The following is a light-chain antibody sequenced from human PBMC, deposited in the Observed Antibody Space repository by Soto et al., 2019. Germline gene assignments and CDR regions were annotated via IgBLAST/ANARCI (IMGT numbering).Light chain of an antibody. CDR1: SGHSNNA. V-gene: IGLV4-69*01. Sequence: QLVLTQSPSASASLGASVKLTCTLTSGHSNNAIAWHQQQPQKGPRFLMKLNSDGSHTKGDGIFDRFSGSSSGAERYLTISRLQSEDEADYYCQTWGTGIVVFGGGTQLTVL. CDR3: QTWGTGIVV. CDR2: LNSDGSH. J-gene: IGLJ2*01.